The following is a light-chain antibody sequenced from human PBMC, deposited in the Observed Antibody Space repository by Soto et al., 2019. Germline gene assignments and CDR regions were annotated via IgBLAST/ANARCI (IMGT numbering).Light chain of an antibody. J-gene: IGKJ2*01. CDR2: KAS. CDR1: QSISSW. CDR3: QPYNRYSRRYT. V-gene: IGKV1-5*03. Sequence: DIQMTQSPSTLSASVGDRVTITCRASQSISSWLAWYQQKPGKAPKLLIYKASSLESGVPSPFSGSGSGTEFTLTISSLQPDDFATYSCQPYNRYSRRYTFGQGTKREIK.